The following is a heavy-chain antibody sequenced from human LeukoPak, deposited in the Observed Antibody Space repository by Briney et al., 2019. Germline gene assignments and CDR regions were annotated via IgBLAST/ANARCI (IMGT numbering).Heavy chain of an antibody. CDR2: IIPIFGTA. CDR1: GGTFSSYA. Sequence: ASVKVSCKASGGTFSSYAISWVRQAPGQGLEWMGGIIPIFGTANYAQKFQGRVTITADESTSKAYMELSSLRSEDTAVYYCARVVSLDYDILTGPPGGWFDPWGQGTLVTVSS. CDR3: ARVVSLDYDILTGPPGGWFDP. D-gene: IGHD3-9*01. J-gene: IGHJ5*02. V-gene: IGHV1-69*01.